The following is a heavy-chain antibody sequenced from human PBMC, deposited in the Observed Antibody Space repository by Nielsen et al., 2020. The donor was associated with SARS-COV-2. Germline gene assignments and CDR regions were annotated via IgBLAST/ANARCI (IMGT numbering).Heavy chain of an antibody. CDR1: GFTFSSYA. V-gene: IGHV3-30-3*01. CDR3: ARAHDSSGYNFDY. J-gene: IGHJ4*02. CDR2: ISYGGSNK. Sequence: GESLKISCAASGFTFSSYAMHWVRQAPGKGLEWVAVISYGGSNKYYADSVKGRFTISRDNSKNTLYLQMNSLRAEDTAVYYCARAHDSSGYNFDYWGQGTLVTVSS. D-gene: IGHD3-22*01.